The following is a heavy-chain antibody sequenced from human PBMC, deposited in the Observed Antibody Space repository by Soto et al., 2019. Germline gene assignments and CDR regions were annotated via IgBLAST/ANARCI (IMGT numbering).Heavy chain of an antibody. CDR2: IYYSGST. CDR3: ARTKLLPGGDFDAFGI. D-gene: IGHD2-21*01. J-gene: IGHJ3*02. CDR1: GGSISSGGYY. V-gene: IGHV4-31*03. Sequence: SETLSLTCTVSGGSISSGGYYWSWIRQHPGKGLEWIGYIYYSGSTYYNPSLKSRLTISVDTSKNQFSLKLSSVTAADTALYYCARTKLLPGGDFDAFGIWGQGTMVTVSS.